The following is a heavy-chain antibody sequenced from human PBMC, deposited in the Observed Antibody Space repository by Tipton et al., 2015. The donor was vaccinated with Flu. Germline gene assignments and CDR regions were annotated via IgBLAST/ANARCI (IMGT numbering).Heavy chain of an antibody. D-gene: IGHD1-26*01. V-gene: IGHV4-59*01. CDR1: GASISSSY. Sequence: TLSLTCTVSGASISSSYWSWIRQAPGKGLEWIGHIYYSGITNYNPSLKSRITISVDTSKNQFSLRLSSVTAADTAVYYCARASAPVRGSYQGGGFDVWGQGTVVTVSS. J-gene: IGHJ3*01. CDR2: IYYSGIT. CDR3: ARASAPVRGSYQGGGFDV.